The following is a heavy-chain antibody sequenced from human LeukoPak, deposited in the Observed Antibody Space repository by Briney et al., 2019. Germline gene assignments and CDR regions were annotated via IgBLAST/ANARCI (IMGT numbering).Heavy chain of an antibody. CDR2: IFHRGGT. J-gene: IGHJ4*02. CDR1: GGSISSYY. V-gene: IGHV4-30-4*01. Sequence: SETLSLTCTVSGGSISSYYWNWIRQPPGKGLEWIGYIFHRGGTSYNPSLKSRILFSVDTSQNQFSLKLNSVTAADTAVYYCVREILYCSGGSCYRGPFDNWGQGTLVTVSA. CDR3: VREILYCSGGSCYRGPFDN. D-gene: IGHD2-15*01.